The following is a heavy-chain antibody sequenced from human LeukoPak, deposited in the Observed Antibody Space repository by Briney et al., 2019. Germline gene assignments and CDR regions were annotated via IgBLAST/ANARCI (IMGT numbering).Heavy chain of an antibody. CDR1: GFTFSSYA. Sequence: GGSLRLSCAASGFTFSSYAMSWVRQAPGKGLEWVSAISGSGGSTYYADSVKGRFTISRDNSKNTLYLQMNSLRAEDTAVYYFAKDTRYSGSYYFVFDYWGQGTLVTVSS. V-gene: IGHV3-23*01. CDR3: AKDTRYSGSYYFVFDY. J-gene: IGHJ4*02. CDR2: ISGSGGST. D-gene: IGHD1-26*01.